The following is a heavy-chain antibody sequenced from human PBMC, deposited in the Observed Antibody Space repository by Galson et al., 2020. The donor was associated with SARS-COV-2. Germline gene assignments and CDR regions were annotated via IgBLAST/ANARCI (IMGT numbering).Heavy chain of an antibody. J-gene: IGHJ5*02. CDR1: GYTFNSYG. CDR2: ISAYNGNT. CDR3: AVEQQLVPNWFDP. V-gene: IGHV1-18*01. D-gene: IGHD6-13*01. Sequence: ASVKVSCKASGYTFNSYGISWVRQAPGQGLEWMGWISAYNGNTNYAQKLQGRVTMTTDTSTSTAYMELRSLRSDDTAVYYCAVEQQLVPNWFDPWGQGTLVTVSS.